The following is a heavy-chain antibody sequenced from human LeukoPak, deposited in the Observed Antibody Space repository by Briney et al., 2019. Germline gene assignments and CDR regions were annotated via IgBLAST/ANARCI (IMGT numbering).Heavy chain of an antibody. V-gene: IGHV3-23*01. CDR2: ISIAGST. J-gene: IGHJ4*02. Sequence: GGSLRLSCAASGFTFSSCAMSWVRQAPGKGLEWVSGISIAGSTYYADSVKGRFTISRDNPKNTLYLQLNSLRAEDTAIYYCAKSYYYDSRASYYFDSWGQGTLVTVSS. D-gene: IGHD3-22*01. CDR1: GFTFSSCA. CDR3: AKSYYYDSRASYYFDS.